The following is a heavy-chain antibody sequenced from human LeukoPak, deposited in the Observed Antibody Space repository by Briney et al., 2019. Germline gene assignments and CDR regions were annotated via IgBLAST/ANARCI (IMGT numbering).Heavy chain of an antibody. CDR3: ARHAYSNYGYYYYGMDV. V-gene: IGHV5-51*01. CDR2: IYPGDSDT. J-gene: IGHJ6*02. Sequence: GESLKISCKGSGYSFTSYWIGWVRQMPGKGLEWMGIIYPGDSDTRYSPSFQGQVTISADKSISTAYLQWSSLKASGTAMYYCARHAYSNYGYYYYGMDVWGQGTTVTVSS. CDR1: GYSFTSYW. D-gene: IGHD4-11*01.